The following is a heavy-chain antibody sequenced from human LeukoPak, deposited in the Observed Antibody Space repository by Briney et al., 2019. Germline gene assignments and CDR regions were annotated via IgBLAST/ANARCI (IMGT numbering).Heavy chain of an antibody. CDR3: AREGFDYNWNYGSRAFDI. CDR2: ISYDGSNK. D-gene: IGHD1-7*01. V-gene: IGHV3-30-3*01. CDR1: GFTFSSYA. J-gene: IGHJ3*02. Sequence: GGSLRLSCAASGFTFSSYAMHWVRQAPGKGLEWVAVISYDGSNKYYADSVKGRFTISRDNSKNTLYLQMNSLRAEDTAVYYCAREGFDYNWNYGSRAFDIWGQGTMVTVSS.